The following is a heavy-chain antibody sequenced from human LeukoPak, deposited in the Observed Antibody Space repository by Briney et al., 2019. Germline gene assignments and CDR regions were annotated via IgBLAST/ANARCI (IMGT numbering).Heavy chain of an antibody. CDR3: AHRGGGSFDY. J-gene: IGHJ4*02. V-gene: IGHV2-5*01. CDR1: GFSLSTTGVA. CDR2: IYWSDDK. Sequence: VSGPTLVKPTQTLTLTCAFSGFSLSTTGVAEGWIRQPPGKALEWLALIYWSDDKRYSPSLKSRLTITKDTSKNQVVLTVTNMDLVDTATYYCAHRGGGSFDYWGQGTLVTVSS. D-gene: IGHD5-12*01.